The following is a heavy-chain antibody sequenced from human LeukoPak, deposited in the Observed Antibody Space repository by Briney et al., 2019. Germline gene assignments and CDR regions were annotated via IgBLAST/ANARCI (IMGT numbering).Heavy chain of an antibody. CDR3: AREELEYYYESSGYDN. J-gene: IGHJ4*02. CDR1: GFTFRNFG. V-gene: IGHV3-33*01. D-gene: IGHD3-22*01. Sequence: GRSLRLSCAASGFTFRNFGMHWVRQAPGKGLEWVALIWYDGSNKYYGDSVKGRFTISRDNSKNTLYLQMNSLRDEDTAVYYCAREELEYYYESSGYDNWGQGTLVTVSS. CDR2: IWYDGSNK.